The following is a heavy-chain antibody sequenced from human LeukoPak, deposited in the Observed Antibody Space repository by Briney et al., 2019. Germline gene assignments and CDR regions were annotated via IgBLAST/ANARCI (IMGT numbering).Heavy chain of an antibody. J-gene: IGHJ5*02. CDR3: ARRTTTRVLVDTAYWGPRANWFDP. CDR2: INHSGST. Sequence: SETLSLTFTVSGGSISSNSYYWGWIRQPPGKGLEWIGEINHSGSTNYNPSLKSRVTISVDTSKNQFSLKLSSVTAADTAVYYCARRTTTRVLVDTAYWGPRANWFDPWGQGTLVTVSS. V-gene: IGHV4-39*07. CDR1: GGSISSNSYY. D-gene: IGHD5-18*01.